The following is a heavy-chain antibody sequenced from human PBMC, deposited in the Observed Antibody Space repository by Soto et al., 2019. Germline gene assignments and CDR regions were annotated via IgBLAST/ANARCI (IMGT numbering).Heavy chain of an antibody. J-gene: IGHJ6*02. D-gene: IGHD6-13*01. V-gene: IGHV5-51*01. Sequence: GESLKISCKGSGYSFTTYWINWVRQMPGKGLEWMGIIYPGDSDTRYSPSFQGQVTISADKSINTAYLQWRSLKASDTAVYYCARHHGSPGSYFGMDVWGQGTTVTVSS. CDR2: IYPGDSDT. CDR1: GYSFTTYW. CDR3: ARHHGSPGSYFGMDV.